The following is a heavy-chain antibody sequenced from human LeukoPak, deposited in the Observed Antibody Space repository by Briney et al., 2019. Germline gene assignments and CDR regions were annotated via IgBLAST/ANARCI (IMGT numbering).Heavy chain of an antibody. D-gene: IGHD3-3*01. V-gene: IGHV1-18*01. CDR1: GYTFTSYG. CDR3: ARDSFGVVIHYFDY. Sequence: ASVKVSCKASGYTFTSYGISWVRQAPGQGLEWMGWISAYNGNTNYAQKFQGRVTMTRDTSISTAYMELSRLRSDDTAVYYCARDSFGVVIHYFDYWGQGTLVTVSS. J-gene: IGHJ4*02. CDR2: ISAYNGNT.